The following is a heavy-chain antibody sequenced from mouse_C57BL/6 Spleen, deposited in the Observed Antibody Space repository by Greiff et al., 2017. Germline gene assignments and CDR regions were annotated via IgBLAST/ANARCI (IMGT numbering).Heavy chain of an antibody. CDR3: ARLRIPDYYGSSYWYFDV. CDR2: ISNGGGST. CDR1: GFTFSDYY. V-gene: IGHV5-12*01. J-gene: IGHJ1*03. Sequence: EVKLVESGGGLVQPGGSLKLSCAASGFTFSDYYMYWVRQTPEKRLEWVAYISNGGGSTYYPDTVKGRFTISRDNAKNTLYLQMSRLKSEDTAMYYCARLRIPDYYGSSYWYFDVWGTGTTVTVSS. D-gene: IGHD1-1*01.